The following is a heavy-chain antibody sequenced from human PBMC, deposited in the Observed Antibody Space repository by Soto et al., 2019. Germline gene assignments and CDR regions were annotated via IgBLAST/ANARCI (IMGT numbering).Heavy chain of an antibody. Sequence: QVQLVQSGAEVKKPGASVKVSCKASGYTFTGYYMHWVRQAPGQGLEWMGWINPNSGGTNYAQKFQGWVTMTRDTAISTAYMELSRLRSDDTAVYYCARDGMPGGSGSYPCWFDPWGQGTLVTVSS. D-gene: IGHD3-10*01. V-gene: IGHV1-2*04. CDR2: INPNSGGT. CDR3: ARDGMPGGSGSYPCWFDP. J-gene: IGHJ5*02. CDR1: GYTFTGYY.